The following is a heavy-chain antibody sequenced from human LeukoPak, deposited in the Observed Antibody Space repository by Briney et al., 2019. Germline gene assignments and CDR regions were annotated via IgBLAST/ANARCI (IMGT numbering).Heavy chain of an antibody. CDR2: ISSSGEFT. V-gene: IGHV3-23*01. CDR1: GFTFHNFA. D-gene: IGHD3-22*01. Sequence: GGSLRLSCAASGFTFHNFAMSWVRQAPGKGLEWVSSISSSGEFTFYADSVKGRFTIFRENSRYTLYLQMNSLRAEDAAMYYCVKDRPNYYESNGDYYKRDGDFWGQGTLVTVSA. J-gene: IGHJ4*02. CDR3: VKDRPNYYESNGDYYKRDGDF.